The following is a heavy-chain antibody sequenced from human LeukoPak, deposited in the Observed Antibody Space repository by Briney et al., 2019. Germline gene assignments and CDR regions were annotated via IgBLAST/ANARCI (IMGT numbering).Heavy chain of an antibody. CDR1: GFTFGSSA. J-gene: IGHJ4*02. CDR3: AKSGYNRFDY. Sequence: PGGSLRLSCAASGFTFGSSAMSWVRQAPGKGLEWVSSISGSGSGGSTYYADSVKGRFTISRDNSKNTPYLQMNSLRAEDTAVYYCAKSGYNRFDYWGQGTLVTVSS. CDR2: ISGSGSGGST. D-gene: IGHD5-24*01. V-gene: IGHV3-23*01.